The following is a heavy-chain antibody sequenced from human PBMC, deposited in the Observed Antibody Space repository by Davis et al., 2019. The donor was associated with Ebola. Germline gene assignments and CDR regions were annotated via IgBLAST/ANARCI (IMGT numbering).Heavy chain of an antibody. CDR2: IRTYDGNT. J-gene: IGHJ6*04. D-gene: IGHD2-2*01. Sequence: ASVKVSCKASGYTFINYGITWVRQAPGQGLEWLGWIRTYDGNTNYAQKLQGRVTITADESTSTAYMELSSLRSEDTAVYYCARVPIIGYCSSTSCYAYGMDVWGKGTTVTVSS. CDR3: ARVPIIGYCSSTSCYAYGMDV. V-gene: IGHV1-18*04. CDR1: GYTFINYG.